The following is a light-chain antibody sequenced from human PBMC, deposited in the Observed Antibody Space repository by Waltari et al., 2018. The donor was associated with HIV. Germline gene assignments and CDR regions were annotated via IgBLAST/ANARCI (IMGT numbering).Light chain of an antibody. V-gene: IGLV2-14*03. CDR2: DVN. CDR1: MSAVGAFNY. J-gene: IGLJ1*01. CDR3: SSYTTMNTVV. Sequence: QSALTQPASVSGSPGQSITISCTRTMSAVGAFNYGSWYQQHPGKPPKLMLHDVNSRPSGVSNRFSGSKSGYTASLTISGLQAEDEAEYFCSSYTTMNTVVFGTGTKVTVL.